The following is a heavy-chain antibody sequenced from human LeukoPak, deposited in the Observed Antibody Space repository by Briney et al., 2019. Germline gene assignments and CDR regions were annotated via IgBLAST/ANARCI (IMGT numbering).Heavy chain of an antibody. Sequence: PSETLSLTCTVSGGSISSYYWSWIRQPPGKGLEWIGYIYYSGSTNYNPSLRSRVTISVDTSKKQFSLKLSSVTAADTAVYYCARLQTGDYVGYWGQGTLVTVSS. J-gene: IGHJ4*02. V-gene: IGHV4-59*12. CDR1: GGSISSYY. D-gene: IGHD1-14*01. CDR2: IYYSGST. CDR3: ARLQTGDYVGY.